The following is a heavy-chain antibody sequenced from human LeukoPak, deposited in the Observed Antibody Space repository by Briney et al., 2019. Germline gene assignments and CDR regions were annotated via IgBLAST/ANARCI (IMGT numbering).Heavy chain of an antibody. CDR1: GFTFSSYS. V-gene: IGHV3-21*01. D-gene: IGHD4-11*01. CDR2: ISSRSSYI. CDR3: ASFRDYSNCN. J-gene: IGHJ4*02. Sequence: PGGTLRLSCAASGFTFSSYSMNWVRQAPGKGLHWVSFISSRSSYIYYADSVKGRLTISRDNANNSLYLHMNSLRAEDTAVYYCASFRDYSNCNWGQGTLVTVSS.